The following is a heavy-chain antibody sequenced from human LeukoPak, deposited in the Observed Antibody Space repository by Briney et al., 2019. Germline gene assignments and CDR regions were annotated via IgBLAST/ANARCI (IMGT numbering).Heavy chain of an antibody. D-gene: IGHD2-21*02. J-gene: IGHJ3*02. Sequence: SVKVSCKASGGTFSSYAISWVRQAPGQGLEWMGGIIPIFGTANYAQKFQGRVTITADESTSTAYMELSSLRSEDTAVYYCASLYCGGDCYSLAFDIWGQGTMVTVSS. CDR2: IIPIFGTA. CDR1: GGTFSSYA. CDR3: ASLYCGGDCYSLAFDI. V-gene: IGHV1-69*13.